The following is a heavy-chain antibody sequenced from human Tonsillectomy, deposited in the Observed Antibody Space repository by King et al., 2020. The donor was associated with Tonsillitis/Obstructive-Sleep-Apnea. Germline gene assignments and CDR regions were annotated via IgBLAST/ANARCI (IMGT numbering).Heavy chain of an antibody. CDR2: IDPSDSYT. CDR1: GYSFTTYW. CDR3: ARLFGVLRGYIYMDV. J-gene: IGHJ6*03. Sequence: QQVQSGAEVKKPGESLRISCKASGYSFTTYWITWVRQMPGKGLEWMGRIDPSDSYTNYSPSFQGHVTISADKSISTAYLQWSSLKASDTAMYYCARLFGVLRGYIYMDVWGKGTTVTVSS. V-gene: IGHV5-10-1*01. D-gene: IGHD6-25*01.